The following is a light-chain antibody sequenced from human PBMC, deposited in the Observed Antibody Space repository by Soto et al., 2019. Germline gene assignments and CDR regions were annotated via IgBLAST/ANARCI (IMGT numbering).Light chain of an antibody. CDR3: SSYTSSSIDYV. CDR1: SSDVGGYNY. V-gene: IGLV2-14*01. CDR2: EVS. J-gene: IGLJ1*01. Sequence: QSALTQPASVSGSPGQSITISCTGTSSDVGGYNYVSWYQQHPGKAPKLMIYEVSNRPSGVSNRLSGSKSGNTASLTISGLQAEDEADYYCSSYTSSSIDYVFGTGTKLTVL.